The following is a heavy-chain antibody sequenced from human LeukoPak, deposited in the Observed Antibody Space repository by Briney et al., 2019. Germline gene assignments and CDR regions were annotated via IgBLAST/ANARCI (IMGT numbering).Heavy chain of an antibody. CDR1: GGSLSNYY. J-gene: IGHJ5*02. D-gene: IGHD6-6*01. Sequence: PSETLSLTCTLSGGSLSNYYWSWVRQPPGKGLEWIGYIFYSGSTNYNPSLKSRVTMSVDTSKNQFSLKLNSVTAADTAVYYCARVEYNWFVPWGQGTLVIVSS. CDR2: IFYSGST. V-gene: IGHV4-59*01. CDR3: ARVEYNWFVP.